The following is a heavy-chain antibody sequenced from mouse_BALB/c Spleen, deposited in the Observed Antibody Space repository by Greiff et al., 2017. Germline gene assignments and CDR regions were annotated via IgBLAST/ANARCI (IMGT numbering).Heavy chain of an antibody. CDR1: GFTFSSFG. V-gene: IGHV5-17*02. J-gene: IGHJ4*01. Sequence: EVQVVESGGGLVQPGGSRKLSCAASGFTFSSFGMHWVRQAPEKGLEWVAYISSGGSYTYYPDSVKGRFTISRDNAKNTLYLQMSSLKSEDTAMYYCTRGGYESYAMDYWGQGTSVTVSS. D-gene: IGHD2-2*01. CDR3: TRGGYESYAMDY. CDR2: ISSGGSYT.